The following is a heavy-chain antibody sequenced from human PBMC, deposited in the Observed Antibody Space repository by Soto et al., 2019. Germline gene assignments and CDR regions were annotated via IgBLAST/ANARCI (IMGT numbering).Heavy chain of an antibody. V-gene: IGHV3-33*08. CDR2: ISYSGSNI. Sequence: PVGSLRLSCAASGFTFSSYSMNWVRQAPGKGLEWVASISYSGSNIYYADPVKGRFTISRDNSKNTLSLQMNSLRAEDTAIYYCARDIDWYSNSSGFDNWGQGTLVTVSS. CDR1: GFTFSSYS. J-gene: IGHJ4*02. CDR3: ARDIDWYSNSSGFDN. D-gene: IGHD1-26*01.